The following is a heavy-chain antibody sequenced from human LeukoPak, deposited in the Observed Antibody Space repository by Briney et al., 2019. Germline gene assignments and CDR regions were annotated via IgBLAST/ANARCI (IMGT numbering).Heavy chain of an antibody. D-gene: IGHD6-13*01. CDR3: AKDLHSSSWPLDY. V-gene: IGHV3-23*01. J-gene: IGHJ4*02. CDR1: GFTFSSYA. CDR2: ISGSGGST. Sequence: SGGSLRLSCAASGFTFSSYAMSWVRQAPGKGLEWVSAISGSGGSTYYADSVKGRFTISRDNSKNTLYLQMSSLRAEDTAVYYCAKDLHSSSWPLDYWGQGTLVTVSS.